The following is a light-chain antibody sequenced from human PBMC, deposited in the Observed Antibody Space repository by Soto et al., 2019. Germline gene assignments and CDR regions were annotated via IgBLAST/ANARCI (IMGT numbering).Light chain of an antibody. CDR3: QQET. CDR2: EAS. CDR1: QSVSTY. V-gene: IGKV3-11*01. J-gene: IGKJ1*01. Sequence: EIVLTQPPATLSLSPGERATLSCRASQSVSTYLAWYQKKPGQAPRLLMYEASNRATGVPARFSGSGSGTDFTLTISSLEPEDFAVYYCQQETFGQGTKVDIK.